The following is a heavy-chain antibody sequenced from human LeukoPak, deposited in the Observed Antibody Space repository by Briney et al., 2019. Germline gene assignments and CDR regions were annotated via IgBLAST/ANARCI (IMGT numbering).Heavy chain of an antibody. J-gene: IGHJ4*02. Sequence: GGSLRLSCVASGFTFSSNYMSWVRQAPGKGLEWVSVIYSGGSTYYADSVKGRFTISRDSSKNTLYLQMNSLRAEDTAVYYCARDLGYCSGGSCSTYWGQGTLVTVSS. CDR1: GFTFSSNY. V-gene: IGHV3-53*01. D-gene: IGHD2-15*01. CDR2: IYSGGST. CDR3: ARDLGYCSGGSCSTY.